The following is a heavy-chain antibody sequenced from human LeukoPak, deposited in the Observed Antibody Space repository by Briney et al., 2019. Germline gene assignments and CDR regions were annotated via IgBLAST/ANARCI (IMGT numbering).Heavy chain of an antibody. V-gene: IGHV1-2*02. CDR2: INPNSGGT. J-gene: IGHJ4*02. D-gene: IGHD2-2*02. CDR3: ARMQFVVVPAAIGY. Sequence: ASVKVSCKASGYTFTSYYMHWVRQAPGQGLERMGWINPNSGGTNYAQKFQGRVTMTRDTSISTAYMELSRLRSDDTAVYYCARMQFVVVPAAIGYWGQGTLVTVSS. CDR1: GYTFTSYY.